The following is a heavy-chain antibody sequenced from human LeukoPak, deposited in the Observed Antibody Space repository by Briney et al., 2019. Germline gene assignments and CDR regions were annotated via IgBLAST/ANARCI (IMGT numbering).Heavy chain of an antibody. D-gene: IGHD6-13*01. J-gene: IGHJ6*03. CDR2: INPSGGST. Sequence: ASVKVSCKASGYTFTSYYMHWVRQAPGQGLEWMGIINPSGGSTSYAQKFQGRVTMTRDTSTSTAYMELSRLRSDDTAVYYCARVSSSSSWYGYYYYYMDVWGKGTTVTVSS. V-gene: IGHV1-46*01. CDR3: ARVSSSSSWYGYYYYYMDV. CDR1: GYTFTSYY.